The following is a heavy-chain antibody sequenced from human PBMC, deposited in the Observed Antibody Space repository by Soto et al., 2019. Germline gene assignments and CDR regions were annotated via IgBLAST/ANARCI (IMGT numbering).Heavy chain of an antibody. D-gene: IGHD2-15*01. CDR2: ISGSGVST. CDR3: ATLDTAEIQTAAY. CDR1: GFTFRSYA. Sequence: HPGGSLRISCAACGFTFRSYAMSWVRQAPGKGLEWVSSISGSGVSTYYADSVKGRFTISRDNAKNSLYLQMNSLRVEDTAVYYCATLDTAEIQTAAYWGQGTLVTVS. J-gene: IGHJ4*02. V-gene: IGHV3-23*01.